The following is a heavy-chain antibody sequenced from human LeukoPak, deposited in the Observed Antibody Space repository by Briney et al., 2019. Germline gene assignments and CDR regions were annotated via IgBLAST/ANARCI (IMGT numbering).Heavy chain of an antibody. V-gene: IGHV4-30-4*08. CDR2: IYYSGST. Sequence: PSETLFLTCTVSGGSISSGDYYWSWIRQPPGKGLEWIGHIYYSGSTYYNPSLKSRVTISVDTSKNQFSLKLSSVTAADTAVYYCARAPYDFWSGYRGRWFDPWGQGTLVTVSS. CDR3: ARAPYDFWSGYRGRWFDP. D-gene: IGHD3-3*01. CDR1: GGSISSGDYY. J-gene: IGHJ5*02.